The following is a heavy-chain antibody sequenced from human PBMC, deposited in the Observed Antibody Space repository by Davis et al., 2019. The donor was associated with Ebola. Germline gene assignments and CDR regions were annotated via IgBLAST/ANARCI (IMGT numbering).Heavy chain of an antibody. V-gene: IGHV4-59*12. CDR2: IYFIGNT. CDR3: ARKPARVRNWFDP. Sequence: SETLSLTCTISGGSIGSYYWGWIRQPPGKGLEWIGYIYFIGNTNYNPSLKSRVTISVDTSKNQFSLKLSSVTAADTAVYYCARKPARVRNWFDPWGQGTLVTVSS. CDR1: GGSIGSYY. J-gene: IGHJ5*02. D-gene: IGHD3-3*01.